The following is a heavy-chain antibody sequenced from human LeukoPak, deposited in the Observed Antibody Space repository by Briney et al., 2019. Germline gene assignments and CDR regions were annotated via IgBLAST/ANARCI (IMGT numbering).Heavy chain of an antibody. CDR3: AKGVVTATNWYFDL. Sequence: GGSLRLSGAASGFTFDDYMMHWVRQAPGKGLEWVSLISWDGGTTYYADSVKGRFTISRDNNKNSLYLQMHSLRTEDTAFYYCAKGVVTATNWYFDLWGRGTLVTVSS. J-gene: IGHJ2*01. CDR1: GFTFDDYM. V-gene: IGHV3-43*01. D-gene: IGHD2-21*02. CDR2: ISWDGGTT.